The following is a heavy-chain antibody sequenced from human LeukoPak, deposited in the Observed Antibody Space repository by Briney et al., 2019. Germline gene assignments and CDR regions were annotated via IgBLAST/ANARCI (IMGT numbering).Heavy chain of an antibody. V-gene: IGHV3-23*01. Sequence: GGSLRLSCAASGFTCSSNDMSWVRQAPGKGLEWVSGISGSGGSTYYADSAKGRFTISRDNSKNTLYLQMNSLRAEDTAIYYCAEDYSSPAVYWGQGTLVTVSS. D-gene: IGHD4-11*01. CDR2: ISGSGGST. J-gene: IGHJ4*02. CDR3: AEDYSSPAVY. CDR1: GFTCSSND.